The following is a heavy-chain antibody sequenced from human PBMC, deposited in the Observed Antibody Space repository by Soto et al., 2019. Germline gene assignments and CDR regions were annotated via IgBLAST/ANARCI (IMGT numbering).Heavy chain of an antibody. Sequence: SETLSLTCTVSGGSISSYYWSWIRQPPGKGLEWIGYIYYSGSTNYNPSLKSRVTISVDTSKNQFSLKLSSVTAADTAVYYCARARGYYDFWSGYYQYYYYGMDVWGQGTTVS. D-gene: IGHD3-3*01. CDR2: IYYSGST. J-gene: IGHJ6*02. V-gene: IGHV4-59*01. CDR3: ARARGYYDFWSGYYQYYYYGMDV. CDR1: GGSISSYY.